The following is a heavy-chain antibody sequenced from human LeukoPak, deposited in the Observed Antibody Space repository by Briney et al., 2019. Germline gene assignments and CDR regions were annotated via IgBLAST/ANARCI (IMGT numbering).Heavy chain of an antibody. CDR3: ARESRYSSSFIAPEYFQH. D-gene: IGHD6-13*01. Sequence: PGGSLRLSCAASGFTFRDYYMSWIRQAPGKGLEWVSYISSSSSYTNYADSVKGRFTISRDNDKNSLYLQMNSLRADDTAVYYCARESRYSSSFIAPEYFQHWGQGTLVTVSS. CDR2: ISSSSSYT. J-gene: IGHJ1*01. CDR1: GFTFRDYY. V-gene: IGHV3-11*05.